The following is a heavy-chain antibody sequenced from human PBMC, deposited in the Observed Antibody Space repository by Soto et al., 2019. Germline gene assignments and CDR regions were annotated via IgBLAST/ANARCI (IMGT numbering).Heavy chain of an antibody. CDR3: ARRTFGGVIVPFFDY. Sequence: PGESLKISCKGSGYSFTSYWIGWVRQMPGKGLEWMGIIYPGDSDTRYSPSFQGQVTISADKSISTAYLQWSSLKASDTAMYYCARRTFGGVIVPFFDYWGQGTLVTVSS. J-gene: IGHJ4*02. CDR1: GYSFTSYW. CDR2: IYPGDSDT. V-gene: IGHV5-51*01. D-gene: IGHD3-16*01.